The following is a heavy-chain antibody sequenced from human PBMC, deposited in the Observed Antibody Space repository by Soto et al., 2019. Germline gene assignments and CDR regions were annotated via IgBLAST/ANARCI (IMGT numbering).Heavy chain of an antibody. CDR2: ISSSSSYT. CDR3: ARDLHDYGDPRGFDP. CDR1: GFTFSDYY. J-gene: IGHJ5*02. D-gene: IGHD4-17*01. Sequence: KSGGSLRLSCAASGFTFSDYYMSWIRQAPGKGLEWVSYISSSSSYTNYADSVKGRFTISRDNAKNSLYLQMNSLRAEDTAVYYCARDLHDYGDPRGFDPWGQGTLVTVSS. V-gene: IGHV3-11*06.